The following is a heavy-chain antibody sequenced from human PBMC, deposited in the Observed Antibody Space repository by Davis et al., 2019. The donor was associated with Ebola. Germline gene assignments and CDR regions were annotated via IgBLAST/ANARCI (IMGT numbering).Heavy chain of an antibody. J-gene: IGHJ5*02. D-gene: IGHD1-1*01. Sequence: SETLSLTCTVSGGSISSRNYSWGWIRQPPGKGLECIGSIHYSGSTYYNPSLKSRVTISVDTSKNQFSLRLSSVTAADTAVYYCAGPLDRHNWFDPWGQGTLVTVSS. V-gene: IGHV4-39*01. CDR1: GGSISSRNYS. CDR2: IHYSGST. CDR3: AGPLDRHNWFDP.